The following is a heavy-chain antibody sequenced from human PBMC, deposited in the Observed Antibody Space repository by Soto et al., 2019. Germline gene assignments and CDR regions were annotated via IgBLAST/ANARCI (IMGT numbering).Heavy chain of an antibody. V-gene: IGHV4-39*01. CDR1: GGSISSSTYY. Sequence: SGTLSLTCIVSGGSISSSTYYWGWIRQPPGKGLEWIGNDYYGGSTCYNPSLKSRVTISVDTSKSPFSLKLSSVTAADTAVYYCARAVVLTGYYYFDYWGPGILVTVSS. J-gene: IGHJ4*02. CDR3: ARAVVLTGYYYFDY. D-gene: IGHD3-9*01. CDR2: DYYGGST.